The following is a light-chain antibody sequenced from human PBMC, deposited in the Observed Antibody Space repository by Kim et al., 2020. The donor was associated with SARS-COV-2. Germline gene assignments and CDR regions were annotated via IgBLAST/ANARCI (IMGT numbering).Light chain of an antibody. CDR3: QQNSETPLT. J-gene: IGKJ4*01. V-gene: IGKV1-39*01. CDR1: RTIYSY. CDR2: TAS. Sequence: DVQIQSPSSLSASVGDRVTITCRTSRTIYSYLNWYQQKPGKAPKLLIYTASSLQSGVPSRFSGSGSGTDFTLTISSLQPGDVATYYCQQNSETPLTFGGGTKVDIK.